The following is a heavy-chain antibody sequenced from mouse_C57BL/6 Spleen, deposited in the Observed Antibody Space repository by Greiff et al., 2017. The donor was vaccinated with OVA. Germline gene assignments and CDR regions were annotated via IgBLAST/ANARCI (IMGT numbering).Heavy chain of an antibody. CDR2: IYPRSGNT. V-gene: IGHV1-81*01. CDR1: GYTFTSYG. J-gene: IGHJ1*03. Sequence: VKLQESGAELARPGASVKLSCKASGYTFTSYGISWVKQRTGQGLEWIGEIYPRSGNTYYNEKFKGKATLTADKSSSTAYMELRSLTSEDSAVYFCAFITTVVEGYFDVWGTGTTVTVSS. D-gene: IGHD1-1*01. CDR3: AFITTVVEGYFDV.